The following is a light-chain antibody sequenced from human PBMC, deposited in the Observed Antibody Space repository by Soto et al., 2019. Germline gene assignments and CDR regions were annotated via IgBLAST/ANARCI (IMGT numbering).Light chain of an antibody. CDR2: AAS. Sequence: DIQMTQSPSSLSASVGDRVTITCRASQSISNYLNWYQQKPRKAPKLLIYAASSLQSGVPSRFSGSGSGTDFPLTISSLQPEDFATYYCQQSYRTPNTFGGGTKVEIK. CDR1: QSISNY. CDR3: QQSYRTPNT. J-gene: IGKJ4*01. V-gene: IGKV1-39*01.